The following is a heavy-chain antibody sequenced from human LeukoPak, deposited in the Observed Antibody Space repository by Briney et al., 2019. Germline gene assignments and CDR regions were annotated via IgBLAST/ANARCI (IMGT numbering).Heavy chain of an antibody. CDR1: GYTFTSYD. V-gene: IGHV1-8*01. J-gene: IGHJ6*03. CDR3: ARGGSIAAAGIGYYYYYMDV. D-gene: IGHD6-13*01. CDR2: MNPNSGNT. Sequence: ASVKVSCKASGYTFTSYDINWVRQATGQGLGWMGWMNPNSGNTGYAQKFQGRVTMTRNTSISTAYMELSSVRSEDTAVYYCARGGSIAAAGIGYYYYYMDVWGKGTTVTVSS.